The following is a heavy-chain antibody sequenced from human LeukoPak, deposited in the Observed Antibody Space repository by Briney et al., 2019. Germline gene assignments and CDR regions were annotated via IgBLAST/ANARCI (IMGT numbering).Heavy chain of an antibody. Sequence: SETLSLTCTVSGGSISSYYWSWIRQPPGKGLEWIGYIYYSGSTNYNPSLKSRVTISVDTSKSQFSLKLSSVTAADTAVYYCARMTTVTTGPFDYWGQGTLVTVSS. V-gene: IGHV4-59*01. CDR2: IYYSGST. D-gene: IGHD4-17*01. CDR1: GGSISSYY. CDR3: ARMTTVTTGPFDY. J-gene: IGHJ4*02.